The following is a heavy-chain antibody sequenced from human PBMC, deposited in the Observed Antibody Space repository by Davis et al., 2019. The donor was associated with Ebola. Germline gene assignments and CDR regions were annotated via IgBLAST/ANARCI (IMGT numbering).Heavy chain of an antibody. CDR1: GFTFSGSA. D-gene: IGHD1-20*01. J-gene: IGHJ6*02. CDR3: ARDRGNWNYYYYGMDV. V-gene: IGHV3-23*01. CDR2: ISNTGDKT. Sequence: PGGSLRLSCVVSGFTFSGSAMTWVRQAPGQGLEWVSSISNTGDKTYYANSFKGRFTISRDDSKNTLYLQMNSLRAEDTAVYYCARDRGNWNYYYYGMDVWGQGTTVTVSS.